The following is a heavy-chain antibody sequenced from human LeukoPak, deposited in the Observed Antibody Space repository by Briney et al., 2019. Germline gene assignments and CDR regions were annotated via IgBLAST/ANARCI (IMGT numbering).Heavy chain of an antibody. CDR3: ARGGTDFDYYDSSGDRAFDI. J-gene: IGHJ3*02. V-gene: IGHV1-46*01. CDR1: GYTFTSYG. D-gene: IGHD3-22*01. Sequence: ASVKVSCKASGYTFTSYGISWVRQAPGQGLEWMGIINPSGGSTSYAQKFQGRVTMTRDMSTSTVYMELSSLRSEDTAVYYCARGGTDFDYYDSSGDRAFDIWGQGTMVTVSS. CDR2: INPSGGST.